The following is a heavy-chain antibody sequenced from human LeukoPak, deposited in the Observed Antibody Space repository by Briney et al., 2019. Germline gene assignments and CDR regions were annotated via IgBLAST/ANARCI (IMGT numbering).Heavy chain of an antibody. CDR2: IYYSGST. CDR3: ARFESGYSPFDY. V-gene: IGHV4-39*07. Sequence: PSETLSLTCTVSGGSISSSSYYWGWIRQPPGKGLEWIGSIYYSGSTYYNPSLKSRVTISVDTSKNQFSLKLSSVTAADTAVYYCARFESGYSPFDYWGQGTLVTVSS. D-gene: IGHD3-3*01. CDR1: GGSISSSSYY. J-gene: IGHJ4*02.